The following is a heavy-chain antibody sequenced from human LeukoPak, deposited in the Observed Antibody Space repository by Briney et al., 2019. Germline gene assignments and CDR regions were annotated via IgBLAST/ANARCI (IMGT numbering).Heavy chain of an antibody. D-gene: IGHD6-19*01. V-gene: IGHV3-23*01. CDR1: GFTFSSYA. Sequence: GGSLRLSCAASGFTFSSYAMSWVRQAPGKGLEWVSAISGSGGSTYYADSVKGRFTISRDNSRNTVFLQMNSLRAEDTGIYYCAKDEASVAEYFLHWGQGTLVTVSS. J-gene: IGHJ1*01. CDR2: ISGSGGST. CDR3: AKDEASVAEYFLH.